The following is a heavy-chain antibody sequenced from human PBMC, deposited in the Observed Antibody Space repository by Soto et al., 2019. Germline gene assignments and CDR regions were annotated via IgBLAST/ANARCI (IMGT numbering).Heavy chain of an antibody. D-gene: IGHD3-16*02. J-gene: IGHJ6*03. CDR3: ARGLLQYDYIWGSYRLSRGYYSYYMDV. CDR1: GYTFTRYD. CDR2: MNPNSGNT. Sequence: GASGKVSCKASGYTFTRYDINWVRQATGQGLEWMGWMNPNSGNTGYAQKFQGRATMTRNTSISTAYMELSSLRSEDTAVYYCARGLLQYDYIWGSYRLSRGYYSYYMDVWGKGTTVTVSS. V-gene: IGHV1-8*01.